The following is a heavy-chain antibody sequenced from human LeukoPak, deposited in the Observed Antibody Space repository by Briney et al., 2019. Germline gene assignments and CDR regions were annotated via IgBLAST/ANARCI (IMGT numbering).Heavy chain of an antibody. Sequence: SETLSLTCTVSGYSISNGYYWGWIRPPLGKGLEWIGSVYHSGSTYYNPSLNSRVTISVDTSQNQFSLKLRSVTAADTAVYHCARMPYGRFDYWGQGTLVTVSS. CDR1: GYSISNGYY. J-gene: IGHJ4*02. CDR2: VYHSGST. CDR3: ARMPYGRFDY. V-gene: IGHV4-38-2*02. D-gene: IGHD3-10*01.